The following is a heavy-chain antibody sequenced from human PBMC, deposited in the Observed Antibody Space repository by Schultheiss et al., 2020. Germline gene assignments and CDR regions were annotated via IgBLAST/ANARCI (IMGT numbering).Heavy chain of an antibody. CDR1: GGSFSGYY. V-gene: IGHV4-34*01. D-gene: IGHD2-15*01. J-gene: IGHJ6*02. CDR3: ARDAVVAAGEDV. Sequence: SETLSLTCAVYGGSFSGYYWSWIRQPPGKGLEWIGEINHSGSTNYNPSLKSRVTISVDTSKNQFSLKLSSVTAADTAVYYCARDAVVAAGEDVWGQGTTGTVSS. CDR2: INHSGST.